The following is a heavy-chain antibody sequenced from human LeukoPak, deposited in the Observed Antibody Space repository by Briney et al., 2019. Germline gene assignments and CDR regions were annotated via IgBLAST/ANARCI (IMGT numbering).Heavy chain of an antibody. CDR1: GFTVSTNY. V-gene: IGHV3-53*01. J-gene: IGHJ4*02. CDR2: IYSGGNT. D-gene: IGHD5-12*01. Sequence: PGGSLRLSCAVSGFTVSTNYMNWVRQAPGKGLEWVSLIYSGGNTDYADSVKGRFTISRDNSKNTLYLQMNSLRAEDTAVYYCARVENSAVDIVATIRWYFDYWGQGTLVTVSS. CDR3: ARVENSAVDIVATIRWYFDY.